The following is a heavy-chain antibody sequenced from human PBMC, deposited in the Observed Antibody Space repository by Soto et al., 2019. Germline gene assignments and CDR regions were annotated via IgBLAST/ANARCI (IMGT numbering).Heavy chain of an antibody. CDR1: GFSFNDYA. V-gene: IGHV3-23*01. D-gene: IGHD3-22*01. CDR3: AKVVVMRAVNDALDI. CDR2: INDDGDST. J-gene: IGHJ3*02. Sequence: EVQLLASGGGVVQPGGSLRLSCAASGFSFNDYAMTWVRQAPGKGLEWVSAINDDGDSTYYADSVKGRFTISRDNSKNTVFLEMNSLRAEDTAAYHCAKVVVMRAVNDALDIWGQGTMVTVSS.